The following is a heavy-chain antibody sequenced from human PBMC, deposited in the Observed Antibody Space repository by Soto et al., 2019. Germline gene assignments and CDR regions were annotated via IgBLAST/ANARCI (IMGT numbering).Heavy chain of an antibody. J-gene: IGHJ4*02. CDR3: SRENWFQDY. CDR2: IKNDGSEQ. V-gene: IGHV3-7*03. D-gene: IGHD3-10*01. CDR1: GFTFSTYY. Sequence: LRLSCAASGFTFSTYYMTWVRQAPGKGLEWVASIKNDGSEQYYVDSVKGRFTISRDNAKNSLYLQMNSLRAGDTALYYCSRENWFQDYWGQGTRVTVSS.